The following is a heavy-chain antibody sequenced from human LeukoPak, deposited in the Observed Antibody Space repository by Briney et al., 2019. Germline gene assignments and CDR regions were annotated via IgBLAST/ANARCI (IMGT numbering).Heavy chain of an antibody. J-gene: IGHJ6*04. D-gene: IGHD3-10*02. V-gene: IGHV3-48*03. CDR3: AELGITMIGGV. Sequence: GGSLRLSCAASGFTFSSYEMNWVRQAPGKGLEWVSYISGSGTTIYYADSVKGRFTISRDNAKNSLFLQMNSLRAEDTAVYYCAELGITMIGGVWGKGTTVTISS. CDR1: GFTFSSYE. CDR2: ISGSGTTI.